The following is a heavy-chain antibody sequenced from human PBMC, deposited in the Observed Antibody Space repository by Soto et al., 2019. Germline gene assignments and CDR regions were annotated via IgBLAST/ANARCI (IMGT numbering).Heavy chain of an antibody. D-gene: IGHD6-6*01. CDR2: IRSKANSYAT. J-gene: IGHJ5*02. CDR1: GFTFSGSA. CDR3: TRRGFSSSSPGP. V-gene: IGHV3-73*01. Sequence: PGGSLRLSCAASGFTFSGSAMHWVRQASGKGLEWVGRIRSKANSYATAYAASVKGRFTISRDDSKNTAYLQMNSLKTEDTAVYDCTRRGFSSSSPGPWRQVTRVTVCS.